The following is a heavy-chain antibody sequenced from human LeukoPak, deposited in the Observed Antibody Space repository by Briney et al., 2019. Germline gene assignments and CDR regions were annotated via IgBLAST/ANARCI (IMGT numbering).Heavy chain of an antibody. Sequence: PEGSLRLSCATSGFAFSTFWMNWVRLTPGTGLVWVSRINPDGSDTDYADSVKGRFTISRDNAKHTLYLQMNSLRAENTAVYYCTRDWRHHLDSWGQGTLVTVSS. V-gene: IGHV3-74*01. D-gene: IGHD1-14*01. CDR1: GFAFSTFW. CDR3: TRDWRHHLDS. CDR2: INPDGSDT. J-gene: IGHJ4*02.